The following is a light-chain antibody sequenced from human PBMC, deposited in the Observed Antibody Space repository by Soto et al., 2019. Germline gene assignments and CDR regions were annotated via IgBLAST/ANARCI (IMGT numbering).Light chain of an antibody. CDR1: SSDVGGYNY. Sequence: QSALTQPASVSGSPGQSITISCTGTSSDVGGYNYVSWYQQHPGKAPKLMIYEVSNRPSGVSNRFSGSKSGHTASLTIAGLQAEDEADYYCISYTSSSPYVFGTGTKVTVL. J-gene: IGLJ1*01. CDR3: ISYTSSSPYV. CDR2: EVS. V-gene: IGLV2-14*01.